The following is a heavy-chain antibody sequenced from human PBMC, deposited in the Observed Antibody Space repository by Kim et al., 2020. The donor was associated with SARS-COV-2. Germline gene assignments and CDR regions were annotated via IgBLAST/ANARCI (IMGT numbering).Heavy chain of an antibody. CDR1: GFTFSRFA. V-gene: IGHV3-23*01. CDR3: EKAVSGGYGGNDAFDN. Sequence: GGSLRLSCATSGFTFSRFAMNWFRQAPGKGLEWVSAIGGSGGTTYYAESVKDRFTISRDNSKNTVFLQMRSLRVEDTAVYYCEKAVSGGYGGNDAFDNWG. CDR2: IGGSGGTT. J-gene: IGHJ3*02. D-gene: IGHD1-26*01.